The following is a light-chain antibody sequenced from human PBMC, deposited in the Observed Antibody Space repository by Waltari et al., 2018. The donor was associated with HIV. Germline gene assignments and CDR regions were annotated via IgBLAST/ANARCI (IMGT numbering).Light chain of an antibody. J-gene: IGLJ3*02. CDR1: SSNIGTKT. Sequence: QSVLTQPPSASGTSGQRVTISCSGSSSNIGTKTVNWYQQLPGSAPKFLMYGNHVRPSGVPDRFSGSKSGTSASLAISGLRSEDEADYYCAAWDDSLNAWVFGGGTKVTVL. V-gene: IGLV1-44*01. CDR2: GNH. CDR3: AAWDDSLNAWV.